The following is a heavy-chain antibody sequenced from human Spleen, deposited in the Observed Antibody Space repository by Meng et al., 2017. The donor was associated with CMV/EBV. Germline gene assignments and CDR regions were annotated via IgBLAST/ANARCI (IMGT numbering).Heavy chain of an antibody. CDR1: GFTFSDYR. CDR2: ISSDGTTV. CDR3: ARDTTLDF. V-gene: IGHV3-30*03. Sequence: GGSLRLSCAASGFTFSDYRMNWVRQAPGKGLEWVALISSDGTTVYYADSVRGRFTVSRDNSKSTVFLQMNSLSSEDTAFYYCARDTTLDFWGRGTLVTVSS. J-gene: IGHJ4*02. D-gene: IGHD1-1*01.